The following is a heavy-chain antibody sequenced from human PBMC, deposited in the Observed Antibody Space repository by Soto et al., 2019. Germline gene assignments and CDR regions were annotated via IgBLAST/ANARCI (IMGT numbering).Heavy chain of an antibody. J-gene: IGHJ5*01. CDR3: VRLIGNSWLDF. D-gene: IGHD1-26*01. CDR1: GVSVSSSSVT. V-gene: IGHV6-1*01. Sequence: SQTLSLTCAESGVSVSSSSVTWNWIRQSPSRGLEWLGRAYYRSKWYNDYAESVKSRITINPDTSKNQFSLHLNSVTPEDTAVYYCVRLIGNSWLDFWGQGTLVTVSS. CDR2: AYYRSKWYN.